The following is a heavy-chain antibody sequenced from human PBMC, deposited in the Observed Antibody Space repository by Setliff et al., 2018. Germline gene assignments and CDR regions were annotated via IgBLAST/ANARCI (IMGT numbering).Heavy chain of an antibody. V-gene: IGHV4-31*03. Sequence: PSETLSLTCTVSGGSISSGGYYWSWIRQHPGKGLEWIGYIYYSGSTYYNPSLKSRVTISVDTSKNQFSLKLISVTAADTAVYYCARVARVVLSRNAFDIWGQGTMVTVSS. J-gene: IGHJ3*02. CDR3: ARVARVVLSRNAFDI. CDR1: GGSISSGGYY. CDR2: IYYSGST. D-gene: IGHD2-2*01.